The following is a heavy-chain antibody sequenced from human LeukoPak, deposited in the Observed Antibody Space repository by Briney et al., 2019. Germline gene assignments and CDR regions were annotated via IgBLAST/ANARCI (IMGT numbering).Heavy chain of an antibody. V-gene: IGHV3-7*05. CDR2: IKQDGSEK. D-gene: IGHD6-19*01. J-gene: IGHJ5*02. Sequence: GGSLRLSCAASGFIFSNYWMSWVRQAPGKGLEWVANIKQDGSEKYYVDSAKGRFTISRDNAKNSLYLQMNSLRAEDTAVYYCARTVAGPSNWFDPWGQGTLVTVSS. CDR3: ARTVAGPSNWFDP. CDR1: GFIFSNYW.